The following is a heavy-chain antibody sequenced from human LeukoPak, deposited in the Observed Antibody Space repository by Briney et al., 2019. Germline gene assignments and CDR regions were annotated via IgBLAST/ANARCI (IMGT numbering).Heavy chain of an antibody. CDR3: AKSRGSGLFDY. CDR2: ISASGVMT. CDR1: GFTFNNYA. J-gene: IGHJ4*02. D-gene: IGHD3/OR15-3a*01. V-gene: IGHV3-23*01. Sequence: GGSLRLSCAASGFTFNNYAMTWVRQAPGKGLEWVSSISASGVMTYYADSVKGRFTISRDNSKNTLYLQMNSLRAEDTALYYCAKSRGSGLFDYWGLGTLVTVAS.